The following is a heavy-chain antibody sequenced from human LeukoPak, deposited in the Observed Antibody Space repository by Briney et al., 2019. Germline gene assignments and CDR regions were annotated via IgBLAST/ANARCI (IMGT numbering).Heavy chain of an antibody. Sequence: SVKVTCKASAGTFSSYAISLVRQAHGQGLEWMGGIITTFGTANYAQKFQGRVTITADKSTSTAYMELSSLRSEDTAVYCCARARGSTYYYGSGPYYYYGMDVWGKGTTVTVSS. CDR3: ARARGSTYYYGSGPYYYYGMDV. V-gene: IGHV1-69*06. D-gene: IGHD3-10*01. J-gene: IGHJ6*04. CDR1: AGTFSSYA. CDR2: IITTFGTA.